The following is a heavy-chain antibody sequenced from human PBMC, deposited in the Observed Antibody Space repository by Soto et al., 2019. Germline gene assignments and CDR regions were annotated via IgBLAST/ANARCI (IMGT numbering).Heavy chain of an antibody. Sequence: QLQLQESGPGLVKPSETLSLTCTVSGGSTSSSSYQWVWIRQPPGKGLEWIGNVYYNGNTYYNPSLKSRLTISIDTSNNQLSLKVKSVTAADTAVYYCARLSGSYNDRYFDYWGQGTLVTVSS. CDR2: VYYNGNT. CDR3: ARLSGSYNDRYFDY. D-gene: IGHD1-26*01. V-gene: IGHV4-39*01. J-gene: IGHJ4*02. CDR1: GGSTSSSSYQ.